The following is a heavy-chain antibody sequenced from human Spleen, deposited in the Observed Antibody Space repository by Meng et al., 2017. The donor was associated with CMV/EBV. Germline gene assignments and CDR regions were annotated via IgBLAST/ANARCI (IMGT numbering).Heavy chain of an antibody. Sequence: SVKVSCKASGGTFSNPAICWVRQAPGQGLEWMGRIIPILGIANYAQKFQGRVTITADKSTSTAYMELSSLRSEDTAVYYCARAAGSGEYYYYYGMDVWGQGTTVTVSS. CDR3: ARAAGSGEYYYYYGMDV. CDR1: GGTFSNPA. V-gene: IGHV1-69*04. D-gene: IGHD3-10*01. CDR2: IIPILGIA. J-gene: IGHJ6*02.